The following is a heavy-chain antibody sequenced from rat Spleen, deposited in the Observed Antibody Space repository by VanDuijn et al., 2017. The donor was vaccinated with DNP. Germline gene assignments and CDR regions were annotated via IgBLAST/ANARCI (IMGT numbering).Heavy chain of an antibody. CDR3: ARREFGGVDWYFDF. CDR2: ISTGGGNT. D-gene: IGHD4-3*01. CDR1: GFTFSNYD. V-gene: IGHV5S13*01. J-gene: IGHJ1*01. Sequence: EVQLVESGGGLVQPGRSLKLSCAASGFTFSNYDMAWVRQAPTKGLEWIASISTGGGNTYYRDSVKGRFTISRDNAKNTQYLQMDSLRSEDTATYYCARREFGGVDWYFDFWGPGTMVTVSS.